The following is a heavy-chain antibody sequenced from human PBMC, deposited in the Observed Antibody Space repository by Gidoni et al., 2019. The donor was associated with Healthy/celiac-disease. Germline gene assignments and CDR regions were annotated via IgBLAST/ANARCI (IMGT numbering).Heavy chain of an antibody. V-gene: IGHV3-30-3*01. CDR3: GGSECSGGSCPIDY. D-gene: IGHD2-15*01. Sequence: QVQLVESGGGVVQPGRSLRLSCAAPGFTFSSYAMHWVRQAPGKGLEWVAVISYDGSNKYYADSVKGRFTISRDNSKNTLYLQMNSLRAEDTAVYYCGGSECSGGSCPIDYWGQGTLVTVSS. CDR1: GFTFSSYA. J-gene: IGHJ4*02. CDR2: ISYDGSNK.